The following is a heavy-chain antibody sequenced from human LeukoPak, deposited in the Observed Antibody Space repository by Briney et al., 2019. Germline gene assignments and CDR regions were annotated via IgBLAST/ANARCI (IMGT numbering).Heavy chain of an antibody. V-gene: IGHV3-48*03. Sequence: GGSLRLSCAASGFTFNNYEMNWVRQAPGKGPEWISYISSRGGTIYYADSVKGRFTISRDNAENSLYLQMNSLRVEDTALYHCVRDRGTATVRSFDIWGQGTMVTVSS. D-gene: IGHD4-17*01. J-gene: IGHJ3*02. CDR2: ISSRGGTI. CDR1: GFTFNNYE. CDR3: VRDRGTATVRSFDI.